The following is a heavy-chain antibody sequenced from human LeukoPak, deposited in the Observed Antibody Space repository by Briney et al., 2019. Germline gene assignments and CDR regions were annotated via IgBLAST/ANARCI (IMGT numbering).Heavy chain of an antibody. CDR1: GWSFSGYY. CDR3: TRAPGRGMGALH. V-gene: IGHV4-34*01. Sequence: PSETLSLTFAGMGWSFSGYYWRWIRQPPGKGLDWTVEVDHSGNTNYNPSLKRRITISVDTSKNQFSLNLTSVTAADTAVYYCTRAPGRGMGALHWGQGTLVTVSS. D-gene: IGHD1-26*01. J-gene: IGHJ4*02. CDR2: VDHSGNT.